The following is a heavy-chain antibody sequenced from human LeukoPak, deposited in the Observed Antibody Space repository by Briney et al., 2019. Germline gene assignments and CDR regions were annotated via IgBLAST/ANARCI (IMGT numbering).Heavy chain of an antibody. CDR1: GFTFSSYW. Sequence: GGSLRLSCAASGFTFSSYWMSWVRQAPGKGLEWVANIKQDGSEKYYVDSVKGRFTISRDNAKNSLYLQMNSLRAEDTAVYYCARGTYYYDSSGYPGDFDYWGQGTLVTVSS. D-gene: IGHD3-22*01. CDR3: ARGTYYYDSSGYPGDFDY. J-gene: IGHJ4*02. CDR2: IKQDGSEK. V-gene: IGHV3-7*01.